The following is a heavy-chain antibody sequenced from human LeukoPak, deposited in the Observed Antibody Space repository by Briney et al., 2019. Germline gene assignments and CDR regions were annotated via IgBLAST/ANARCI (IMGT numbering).Heavy chain of an antibody. CDR3: ARNYDSSGYYSGLFFDY. CDR2: INHSGST. D-gene: IGHD3-22*01. CDR1: GGSFSGYY. Sequence: SETLSLTCAVYGGSFSGYYWSWIRQPPGKGLEWIGEINHSGSTNYNPSLKSRVTISVDTSKNQFSLKLSSVTAADTAVYYCARNYDSSGYYSGLFFDYWGQGTLVTVSS. J-gene: IGHJ4*02. V-gene: IGHV4-34*01.